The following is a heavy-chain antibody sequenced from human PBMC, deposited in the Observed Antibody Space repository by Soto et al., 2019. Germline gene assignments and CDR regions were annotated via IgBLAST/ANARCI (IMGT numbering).Heavy chain of an antibody. D-gene: IGHD3-3*01. J-gene: IGHJ5*02. CDR2: IYYSGST. V-gene: IGHV4-59*01. CDR1: GGSISSYY. CDR3: ARGVTVFGLVSRFWFGP. Sequence: PSETLSLTCTVSGGSISSYYWSWIRQPPGKGLEWIGYIYYSGSTNYNPSLKSRVAISVDTSKNQFSLKLSSVTAADTAVYYCARGVTVFGLVSRFWFGPWGQGTVVTVSS.